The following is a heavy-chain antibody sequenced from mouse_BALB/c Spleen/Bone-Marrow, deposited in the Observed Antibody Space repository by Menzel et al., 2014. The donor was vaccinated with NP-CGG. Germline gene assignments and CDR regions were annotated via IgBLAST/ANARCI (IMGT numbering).Heavy chain of an antibody. J-gene: IGHJ1*01. CDR2: IWAGGST. V-gene: IGHV2-9*02. Sequence: VQLQQSGPGLVAPSQSLSITCTVSGFSLTSYGVHWVRPPPGKGLEWLGVIWAGGSTNYNSALMSRLSISKDNSKSQVFLKLNSLQTDDSAMYYCARDPFYYGSPHWYFDVWGAGTTVTVSS. CDR3: ARDPFYYGSPHWYFDV. D-gene: IGHD1-1*01. CDR1: GFSLTSYG.